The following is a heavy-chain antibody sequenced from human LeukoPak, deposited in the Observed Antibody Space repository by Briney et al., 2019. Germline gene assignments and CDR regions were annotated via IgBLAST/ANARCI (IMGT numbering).Heavy chain of an antibody. D-gene: IGHD6-13*01. CDR1: GFTFSSYG. CDR3: ARIYSSSWYDFDY. Sequence: GGSLRLSCAASGFTFSSYGMNWVRQAPGKGLEWVSSISSSSSYIYYADSVKGRFTISRDNAKNSLYLQMNSLRAEDTAVYYCARIYSSSWYDFDYWGPGTLVTVS. CDR2: ISSSSSYI. J-gene: IGHJ4*01. V-gene: IGHV3-21*01.